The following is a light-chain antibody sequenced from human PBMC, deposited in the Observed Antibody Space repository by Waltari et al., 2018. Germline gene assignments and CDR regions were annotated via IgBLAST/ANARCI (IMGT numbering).Light chain of an antibody. CDR3: QQYGNSPWT. CDR1: QSVKSNY. V-gene: IGKV3-20*01. CDR2: GSF. J-gene: IGKJ1*01. Sequence: EIVLTQSPGTLSLSPGERATLSCRASQSVKSNYLSWFQHKDGQAPRLLFFGSFDRATGIPDRFSASGSGTYFTLTISRLEPEDFAVYYCQQYGNSPWTFGHGTRVEIK.